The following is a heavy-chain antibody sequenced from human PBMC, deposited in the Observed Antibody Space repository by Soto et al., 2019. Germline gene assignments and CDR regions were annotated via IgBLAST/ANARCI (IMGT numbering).Heavy chain of an antibody. V-gene: IGHV5-10-1*01. CDR1: GLRFASYW. Sequence: GESLKTSCYGSGLRFASYWFSWLRHMSGKGLEWMGRIETSDSYTNHSPSFQAHVTISADKSIRTADLQRSSLKASDTAMYYCAILKEAIASRPDYCYYGMDVWGQGTTVTVSS. CDR2: IETSDSYT. J-gene: IGHJ6*02. CDR3: AILKEAIASRPDYCYYGMDV. D-gene: IGHD6-6*01.